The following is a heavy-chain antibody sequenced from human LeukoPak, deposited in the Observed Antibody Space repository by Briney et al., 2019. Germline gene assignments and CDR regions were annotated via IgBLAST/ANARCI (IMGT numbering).Heavy chain of an antibody. CDR3: AKVCQRGYSSSCRPYYFDY. D-gene: IGHD6-13*01. V-gene: IGHV3-23*01. CDR2: ISGSGGST. J-gene: IGHJ4*02. Sequence: PGGSLRLSCAASGFTFSSYAMSWVRQAPGKGLEWVSAISGSGGSTYYADSVKGRFTISRDNSKNTLYLQMNSLRAEDTAVYYCAKVCQRGYSSSCRPYYFDYWGQGTLVTVSS. CDR1: GFTFSSYA.